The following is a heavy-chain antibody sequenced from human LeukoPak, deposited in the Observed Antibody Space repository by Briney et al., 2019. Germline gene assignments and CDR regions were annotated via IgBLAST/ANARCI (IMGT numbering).Heavy chain of an antibody. Sequence: PGGSLRLSCAASGFTFSSYGMHWVRQAPDKGLEWVAVIWYDGSNKYYADSVKGRFTISRDNSKNTLYLQMNSLRAEDTAVYYCARDDHSYGIYWGQGTLVTVSS. V-gene: IGHV3-33*01. CDR2: IWYDGSNK. D-gene: IGHD5-18*01. CDR3: ARDDHSYGIY. CDR1: GFTFSSYG. J-gene: IGHJ4*02.